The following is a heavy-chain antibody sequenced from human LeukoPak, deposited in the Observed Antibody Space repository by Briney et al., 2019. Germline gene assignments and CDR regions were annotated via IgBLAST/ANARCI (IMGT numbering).Heavy chain of an antibody. V-gene: IGHV4-39*07. D-gene: IGHD5-12*01. CDR2: IYYSGST. CDR1: GGSISSGSYY. Sequence: SETLSLTCTVSGGSISSGSYYWGWIRQPPGKGLEWIGNIYYSGSTYYNPSLKVRVTISVDTSKNQFSLKLSSVTAADTAVYYCARLSGYGLHYYYYMDVWGKGTTVTVSS. CDR3: ARLSGYGLHYYYYMDV. J-gene: IGHJ6*03.